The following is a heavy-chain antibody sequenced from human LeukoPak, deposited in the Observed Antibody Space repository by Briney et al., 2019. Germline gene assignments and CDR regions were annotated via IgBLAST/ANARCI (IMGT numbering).Heavy chain of an antibody. CDR2: IYYSGST. Sequence: SQTLSLTCTLSGGSISSRDYYWGGIRQPPGKGLGRFGNIYYSGSTYYNPSLKSRVTISVDTSKNLFSLKLSSVTAADTAVYYCARVPFYSSGSYYFDYWGQGTLVTVSS. J-gene: IGHJ4*02. CDR1: GGSISSRDYY. D-gene: IGHD6-19*01. CDR3: ARVPFYSSGSYYFDY. V-gene: IGHV4-39*01.